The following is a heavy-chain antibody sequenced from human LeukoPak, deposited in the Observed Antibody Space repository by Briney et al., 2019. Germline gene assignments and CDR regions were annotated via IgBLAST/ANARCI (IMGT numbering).Heavy chain of an antibody. CDR2: IYPGDSDT. J-gene: IGHJ4*02. CDR1: GYSFTSYW. CDR3: ARLRYCTSISCHSFDS. V-gene: IGHV5-51*01. D-gene: IGHD2-2*02. Sequence: PGESLKISCKGSGYSFTSYWIGWVRQMPGKGLEWMGIIYPGDSDTRYSPSFQGQVTISADKSISTAYLQWSSLKASDTAMYYCARLRYCTSISCHSFDSWGQGTLVTVSS.